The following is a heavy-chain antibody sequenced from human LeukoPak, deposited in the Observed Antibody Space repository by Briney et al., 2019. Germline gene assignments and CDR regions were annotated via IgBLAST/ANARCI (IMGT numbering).Heavy chain of an antibody. CDR3: ARGVIAAGGNDFDY. Sequence: PSETLSLTCTVSNYYIRDGFYWAWIRQAPGRDLEWIGSIWQSGITYSNPSLKSRVTIAVDTSKNQFSLKLSSVTAADTAVYYCARGVIAAGGNDFDYWGQGTLVTVSS. D-gene: IGHD6-13*01. V-gene: IGHV4-38-2*02. CDR2: IWQSGIT. J-gene: IGHJ4*02. CDR1: NYYIRDGFY.